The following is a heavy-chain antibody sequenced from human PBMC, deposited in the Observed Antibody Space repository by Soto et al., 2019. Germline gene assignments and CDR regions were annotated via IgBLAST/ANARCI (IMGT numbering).Heavy chain of an antibody. V-gene: IGHV3-30-3*01. J-gene: IGHJ6*02. CDR2: ISYDGARK. Sequence: QVQLVESGGGVVQPGRSLRLSCAASGFTFSIYAMHWVRQAPGKGLEWVAVISYDGARKAYANSVKGRFTISRDTSKNTLYLQMNSLRVEDTGVYYCSRGDREDTAVVIGARPGEYGMDVWGRGTTVTVSS. CDR1: GFTFSIYA. D-gene: IGHD3-22*01. CDR3: SRGDREDTAVVIGARPGEYGMDV.